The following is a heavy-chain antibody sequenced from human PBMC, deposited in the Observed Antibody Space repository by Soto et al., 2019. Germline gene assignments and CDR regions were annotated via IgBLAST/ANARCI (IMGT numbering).Heavy chain of an antibody. CDR2: IYAGGDT. D-gene: IGHD2-15*01. J-gene: IGHJ4*02. V-gene: IGHV3-53*01. CDR3: ARGLGFCSGGACYEY. Sequence: GGSLRLSCAASGFSVSDNYVTWVRQAPGKGLEWVSVIYAGGDTFYAGSVKGRFTISRDTSENMVYLQMRSLTVEDTAVYHCARGLGFCSGGACYEYWGQGTVVTVSS. CDR1: GFSVSDNY.